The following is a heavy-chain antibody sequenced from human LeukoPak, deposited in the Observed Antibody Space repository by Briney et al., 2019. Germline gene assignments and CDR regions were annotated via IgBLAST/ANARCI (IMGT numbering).Heavy chain of an antibody. D-gene: IGHD3-9*01. Sequence: GGSLRLSCAASGFTFSSYDMHWVRQATGKGLEWVSAIGTAGDPYYPGSVKGRFTTSRENAKNSLYLQMNSLRAGDTAVYYCARGAPSTVLRYFDWPLGYWGQGTLVTVSS. V-gene: IGHV3-13*05. J-gene: IGHJ4*02. CDR2: IGTAGDP. CDR3: ARGAPSTVLRYFDWPLGY. CDR1: GFTFSSYD.